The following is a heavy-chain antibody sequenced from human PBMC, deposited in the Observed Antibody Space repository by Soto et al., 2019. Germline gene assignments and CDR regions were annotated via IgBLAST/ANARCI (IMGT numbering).Heavy chain of an antibody. CDR1: GGSLSGATYS. V-gene: IGHV4-30-2*01. CDR2: IFPSGTT. Sequence: SETLSLPCVVSGGSLSGATYSGNWIRQPPGKGLEWIGYIFPSGTTYYNPSLKSRVTISIDVAKNQFSLSLRSSTAADTAVYYCARSREFDYWSQGTLVTVSS. CDR3: ARSREFDY. J-gene: IGHJ4*02.